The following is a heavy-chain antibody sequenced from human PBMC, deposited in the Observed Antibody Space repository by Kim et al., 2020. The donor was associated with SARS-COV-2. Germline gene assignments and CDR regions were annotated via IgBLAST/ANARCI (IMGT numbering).Heavy chain of an antibody. Sequence: GGSLRLSCAASGFDFSTSWMHWFRQAPWKGRGWVARSRSNGVNKSYEGFFKGRFTTSRDHAKNTQYLQMNGLRTEDTAVYYCAKVGDYDSSGFYAFFRSWGQGTRVTVSS. V-gene: IGHV3-74*03. J-gene: IGHJ5*02. CDR1: GFDFSTSW. D-gene: IGHD3-22*01. CDR2: SRSNGVNK. CDR3: AKVGDYDSSGFYAFFRS.